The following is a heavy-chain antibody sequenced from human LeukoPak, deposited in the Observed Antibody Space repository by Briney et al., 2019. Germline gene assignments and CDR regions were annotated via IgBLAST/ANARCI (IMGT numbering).Heavy chain of an antibody. CDR2: IVVGSGNT. CDR3: AAVGTANYYDSSGYPLDY. CDR1: GFTFTSSA. J-gene: IGHJ4*02. V-gene: IGHV1-58*02. Sequence: SVKVSCKASGFTFTSSAMQWVRQARGQRLEWIGWIVVGSGNTNYAQKFQERVTITRDMSTSTAHMELSSLRSEDTAVYHCAAVGTANYYDSSGYPLDYWGQGTLVTVSS. D-gene: IGHD3-22*01.